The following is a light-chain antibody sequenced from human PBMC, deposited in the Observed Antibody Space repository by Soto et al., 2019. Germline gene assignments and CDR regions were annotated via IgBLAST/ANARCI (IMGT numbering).Light chain of an antibody. CDR1: SGDVGGYNY. CDR3: CSYTGASTYV. V-gene: IGLV2-14*01. J-gene: IGLJ1*01. Sequence: QSALTQPASVSGSPGQSVTISCAGTSGDVGGYNYVSWYQQHPGKAPKLMIHAVTNRPSGVSNRFSGSKSGNTASLTISSLQAEDEAAYYCCSYTGASTYVCGTGTKLTVL. CDR2: AVT.